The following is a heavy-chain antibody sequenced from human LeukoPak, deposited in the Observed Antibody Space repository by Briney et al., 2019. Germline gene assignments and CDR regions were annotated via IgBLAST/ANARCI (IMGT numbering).Heavy chain of an antibody. CDR2: IKQDGSEK. V-gene: IGHV3-7*01. J-gene: IGHJ6*03. Sequence: GGSLRLSCAASGFTLSSYWMSWVRQAPGKGLEWVANIKQDGSEKYYVDSVKGRFTISRDNAKNSLYLQMNSLRAEDTAVYYCARDKEPYCSSTSCYYYYYMDVWGKGTTVTVSS. CDR1: GFTLSSYW. D-gene: IGHD2-2*01. CDR3: ARDKEPYCSSTSCYYYYYMDV.